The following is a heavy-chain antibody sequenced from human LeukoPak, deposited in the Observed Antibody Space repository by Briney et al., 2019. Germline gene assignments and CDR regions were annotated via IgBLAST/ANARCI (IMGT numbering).Heavy chain of an antibody. Sequence: SVKVSCKASGGTFSSYAISWVRQAPGQGLEWMGRIIPILGIANYAQKFQGRVTITADKSTSKDYMELSSLRSEDTAVYYCARMSNKRGYSYRYYFDYWGQGPVVTVSS. D-gene: IGHD5-18*01. CDR2: IIPILGIA. J-gene: IGHJ4*02. CDR1: GGTFSSYA. V-gene: IGHV1-69*04. CDR3: ARMSNKRGYSYRYYFDY.